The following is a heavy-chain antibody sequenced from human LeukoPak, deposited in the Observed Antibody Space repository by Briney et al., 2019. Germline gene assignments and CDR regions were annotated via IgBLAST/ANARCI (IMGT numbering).Heavy chain of an antibody. CDR3: TRAGVVVVISFDY. Sequence: GRPLRLSCTASGFTFGDYAMSWVRPAPGKGPEWVGFIRSKAYGGTTEYAASVKGRFTISRDDSKSIAYLQMNSLKTEDTAVYYCTRAGVVVVISFDYWGQGTLVTVSS. CDR2: IRSKAYGGTT. D-gene: IGHD3-22*01. J-gene: IGHJ4*02. V-gene: IGHV3-49*04. CDR1: GFTFGDYA.